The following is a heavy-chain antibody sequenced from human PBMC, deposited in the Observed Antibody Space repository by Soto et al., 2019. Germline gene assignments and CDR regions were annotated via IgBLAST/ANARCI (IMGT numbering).Heavy chain of an antibody. D-gene: IGHD3-10*01. Sequence: ASVKVSCKASGGTFSSYAISWVRQAPGQGLEWMGGFDPEDGETIYAQKFQGRVTMTEDTSTDTAYMELSSLRSEDTAVYYCATDLYYYGSGSYHPIFDYWGQGTLVTVSS. J-gene: IGHJ4*02. CDR3: ATDLYYYGSGSYHPIFDY. CDR2: FDPEDGET. V-gene: IGHV1-24*01. CDR1: GGTFSSYA.